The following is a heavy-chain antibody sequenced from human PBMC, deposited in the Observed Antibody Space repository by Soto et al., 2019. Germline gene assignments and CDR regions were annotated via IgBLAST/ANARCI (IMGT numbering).Heavy chain of an antibody. D-gene: IGHD3-3*01. CDR1: GFTFYTYA. J-gene: IGHJ4*02. Sequence: EVQLLESGGGLVQPGGSLRLSCAASGFTFYTYAMSWVRQAPGKGLEWVSSISGSGGSTYYADSVKGRFTISRDNSKNTLYLQMNSLRAEDTAVYYCARDRGSYYDWGQGTLVTVSS. CDR3: ARDRGSYYD. V-gene: IGHV3-23*01. CDR2: ISGSGGST.